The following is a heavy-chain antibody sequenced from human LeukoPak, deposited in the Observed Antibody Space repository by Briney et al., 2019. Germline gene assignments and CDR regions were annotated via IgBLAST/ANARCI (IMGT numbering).Heavy chain of an antibody. CDR1: GFLFSSHG. D-gene: IGHD3-22*01. Sequence: GGTLRLSCAASGFLFSSHGMSWVRQAPGKGLEWVSYISSSGSTIYYADSVKGRFTISRDNAKNSLYLQMNSLRAEDTAVYYCARGGDPYYYDSSGYNYWGQGTLVTVSS. V-gene: IGHV3-48*04. J-gene: IGHJ4*02. CDR2: ISSSGSTI. CDR3: ARGGDPYYYDSSGYNY.